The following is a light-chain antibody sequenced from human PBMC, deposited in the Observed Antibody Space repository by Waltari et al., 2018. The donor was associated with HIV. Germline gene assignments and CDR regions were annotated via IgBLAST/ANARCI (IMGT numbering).Light chain of an antibody. V-gene: IGLV3-1*01. CDR1: KLGDTY. J-gene: IGLJ2*01. CDR2: HNS. CDR3: QAWDSSSAVV. Sequence: SYELTQPPSVSVSPGQTATITCSGDKLGDTYASWYQQKPGQSPVLVIHHNSKRPSGIPERFSGSNSGDTATRTISGTQAVDEADYYCQAWDSSSAVVFGGGTKLTVL.